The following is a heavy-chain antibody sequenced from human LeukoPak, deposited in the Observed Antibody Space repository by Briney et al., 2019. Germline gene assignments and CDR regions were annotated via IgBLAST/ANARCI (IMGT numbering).Heavy chain of an antibody. J-gene: IGHJ6*03. Sequence: SETLSLTCTVSGGSISSYYWSWIRQPPGKGLEWIGYIYYSGSTNYNPSLKSRVTISVDTSKNQFSLKLSSVTAADTAVYYCASEGSYYDFWSGPQTQPRYYYYMDVWGXXXTVTVSS. V-gene: IGHV4-59*01. CDR1: GGSISSYY. CDR3: ASEGSYYDFWSGPQTQPRYYYYMDV. D-gene: IGHD3-3*01. CDR2: IYYSGST.